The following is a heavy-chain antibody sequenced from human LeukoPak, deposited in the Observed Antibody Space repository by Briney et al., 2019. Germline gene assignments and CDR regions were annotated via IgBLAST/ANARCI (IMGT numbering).Heavy chain of an antibody. CDR1: RFTFSSYA. CDR2: ISGSGGST. CDR3: AKVIRPIALATWDS. D-gene: IGHD6-19*01. J-gene: IGHJ4*02. Sequence: GGSLRLSCAASRFTFSSYAMSWVRQAPGKGLEWVSAISGSGGSTYYADSVKGRFTISRDNSKNTLYLQMNSLRAEDTAIYYCAKVIRPIALATWDSWGQGTLVTVSS. V-gene: IGHV3-23*01.